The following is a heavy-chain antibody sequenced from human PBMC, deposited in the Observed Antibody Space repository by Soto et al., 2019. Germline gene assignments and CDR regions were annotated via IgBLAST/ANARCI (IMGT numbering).Heavy chain of an antibody. CDR3: ARDLTRMYYYDSSGYL. Sequence: PGGSLRLSCAASGFTFSSYSMNWVRQAPGKGLEWVSSISSSSSYIYYADSVKGRFTISRDNAKNSLYLQMNSLRAEDTAVYYCARDLTRMYYYDSSGYLWGQGTLVTVSS. D-gene: IGHD3-22*01. CDR2: ISSSSSYI. V-gene: IGHV3-21*01. CDR1: GFTFSSYS. J-gene: IGHJ4*02.